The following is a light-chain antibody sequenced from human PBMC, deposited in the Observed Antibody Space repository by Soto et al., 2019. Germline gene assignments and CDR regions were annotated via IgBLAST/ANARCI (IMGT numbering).Light chain of an antibody. V-gene: IGLV2-14*01. CDR3: SSYTSSSTKV. CDR2: DVS. J-gene: IGLJ1*01. Sequence: QSVLTQPASVSGAPGQSITISCTGNNSDVGGYNYVSWYQQHPGKAPKLMIYDVSNRPSGVSNRFSGSKSGNTASLTISGLQAEDEADYYCSSYTSSSTKVFGTGTKVTVL. CDR1: NSDVGGYNY.